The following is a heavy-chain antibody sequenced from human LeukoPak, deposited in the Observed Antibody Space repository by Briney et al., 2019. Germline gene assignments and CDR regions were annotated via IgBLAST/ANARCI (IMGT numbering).Heavy chain of an antibody. Sequence: SETLSLTCAVYGVSFSGYYWSWIRQPPGKGLEWIGEINHSGSTNYNPSLKSRVTISVDTSKNQFSLKLSSVTAADTAVYYCARDRRSRDGYNWAFDYWGQGTLVTVSS. CDR2: INHSGST. V-gene: IGHV4-34*01. J-gene: IGHJ4*02. CDR1: GVSFSGYY. CDR3: ARDRRSRDGYNWAFDY. D-gene: IGHD5-24*01.